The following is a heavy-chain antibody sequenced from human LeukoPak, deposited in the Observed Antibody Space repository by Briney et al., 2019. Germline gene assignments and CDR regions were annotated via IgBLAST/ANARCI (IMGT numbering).Heavy chain of an antibody. Sequence: SETLSLTCTVSGVSISSSGYYWGWIRQPPGKGLEWIGSIYYSGSTYYNPSLKSRVTISADTSKNQFSLKLTSVTAADTAVYYCARRSLGEWYFDIWGRGTLVTVSS. CDR2: IYYSGST. V-gene: IGHV4-39*07. J-gene: IGHJ2*01. CDR3: ARRSLGEWYFDI. D-gene: IGHD6-19*01. CDR1: GVSISSSGYY.